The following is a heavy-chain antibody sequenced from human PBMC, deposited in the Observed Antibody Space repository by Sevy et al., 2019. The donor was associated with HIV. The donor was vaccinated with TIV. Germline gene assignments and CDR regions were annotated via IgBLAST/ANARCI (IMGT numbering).Heavy chain of an antibody. CDR1: GFTFDSYA. V-gene: IGHV3-23*01. Sequence: GGSLRLSCAASGFTFDSYAMHWVRQVAGKGLEWVSTISGSGYATYYADSVKGRFIISRDTSRNALYLQMNSLRVEDSAVYFCAKDRVTGVGVVVTFDSWGQGTLVTVSS. D-gene: IGHD3-3*01. J-gene: IGHJ4*02. CDR3: AKDRVTGVGVVVTFDS. CDR2: ISGSGYAT.